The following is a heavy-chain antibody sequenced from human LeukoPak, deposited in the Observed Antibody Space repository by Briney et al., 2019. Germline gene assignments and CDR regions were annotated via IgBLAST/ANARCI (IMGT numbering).Heavy chain of an antibody. Sequence: GRSLRPSCAASGLTFSDYYMSWNRQAPGKGLGWVSYTISSSSYTNYADSVKGRFSISRDKDKNSLYLQMNSLRAEDTAVYYCARDSTYGDNVDYYYGMDVWGKGTTVTVSS. CDR1: GLTFSDYY. D-gene: IGHD4-17*01. V-gene: IGHV3-11*06. CDR2: TISSSSYT. CDR3: ARDSTYGDNVDYYYGMDV. J-gene: IGHJ6*04.